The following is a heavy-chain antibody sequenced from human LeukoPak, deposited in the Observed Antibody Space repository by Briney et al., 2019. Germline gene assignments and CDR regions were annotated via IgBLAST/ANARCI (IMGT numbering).Heavy chain of an antibody. CDR2: INYSGST. Sequence: PSETLSLTCAGYGGSFSGYYWSWIRQPPGKGLEWIGEINYSGSTNYNPSLKSRVTISVDTSKNQFSLKLSSLTAADTAVYYCARLRIMITFGGVVTGLYFDYWGQGTLVTVSS. J-gene: IGHJ4*02. V-gene: IGHV4-34*01. CDR1: GGSFSGYY. D-gene: IGHD3-16*01. CDR3: ARLRIMITFGGVVTGLYFDY.